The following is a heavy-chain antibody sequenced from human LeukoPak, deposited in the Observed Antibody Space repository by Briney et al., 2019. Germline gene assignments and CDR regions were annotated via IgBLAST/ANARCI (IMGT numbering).Heavy chain of an antibody. J-gene: IGHJ4*02. D-gene: IGHD2-2*01. CDR2: ISSSSSTI. CDR1: GFTFSSYS. V-gene: IGHV3-48*02. Sequence: GGSLRLSCAASGFTFSSYSMNWVRQAPGKGLEWVSYISSSSSTIYYADSVKGRCTISRDNAKNSLYLQMNSLRDEDTAVYYCARGRVYCSGTSCYEDYWGQGTLVTVSS. CDR3: ARGRVYCSGTSCYEDY.